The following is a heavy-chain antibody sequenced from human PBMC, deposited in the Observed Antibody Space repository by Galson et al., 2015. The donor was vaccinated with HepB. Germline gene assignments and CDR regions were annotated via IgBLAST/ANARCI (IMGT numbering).Heavy chain of an antibody. CDR1: GFTFSGSA. CDR3: TRLGDFSGYSSR. CDR2: IRSKANNYAT. D-gene: IGHD6-13*01. V-gene: IGHV3-73*01. J-gene: IGHJ4*02. Sequence: LRLSYAASGFTFSGSAIHWVRQASGKGPEWVGRIRSKANNYATSCVPSLRGRFTISRDDSKSVAYLHMKSLKTEDTAVYYCTRLGDFSGYSSRWGQGTLVTVSS.